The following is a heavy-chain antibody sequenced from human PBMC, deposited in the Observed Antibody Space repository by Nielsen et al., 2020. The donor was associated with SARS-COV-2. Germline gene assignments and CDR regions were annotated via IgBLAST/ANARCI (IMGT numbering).Heavy chain of an antibody. CDR3: AKLPGSSGWEHDAFDI. CDR1: GFTFDDYA. D-gene: IGHD6-19*01. Sequence: GGSLRLSCAASGFTFDDYAMHWVRQAPGKGLEWVSGISWNSGSIGYADSVKGRFTISRDNAKNSLYLQMNSLRAEDTALYYCAKLPGSSGWEHDAFDIWGQGTMVTVSS. V-gene: IGHV3-9*01. CDR2: ISWNSGSI. J-gene: IGHJ3*02.